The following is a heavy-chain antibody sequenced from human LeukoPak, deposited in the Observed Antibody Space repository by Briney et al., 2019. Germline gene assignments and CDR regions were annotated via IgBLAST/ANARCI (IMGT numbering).Heavy chain of an antibody. V-gene: IGHV3-66*01. D-gene: IGHD4-17*01. CDR3: ARTDMTTVDY. Sequence: GGSLRLSCSASGFAFSNYATHWVRQAPGKGLEWVSVIYSGGSTYYADSVKGRFTISRDNSKNTLYLQMNSLRAEDTAVYYCARTDMTTVDYWGQGTLVTVSS. CDR1: GFAFSNYA. J-gene: IGHJ4*02. CDR2: IYSGGST.